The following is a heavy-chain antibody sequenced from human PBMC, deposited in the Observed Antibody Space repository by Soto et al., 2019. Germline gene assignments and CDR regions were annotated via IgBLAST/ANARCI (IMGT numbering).Heavy chain of an antibody. CDR2: IYYSGST. D-gene: IGHD3-10*01. CDR1: GGSVSSGSYY. Sequence: QVQLQESGPGLVKPSETLSLTCTVSGGSVSSGSYYWSWIRQPPGKGLAWIGYIYYSGSTNYNPSLTMPLTISVDRAKNQFALKLSSLTAADTAVYYCASEFGRGYYYYYGMDVWGQGTTVTVSS. V-gene: IGHV4-61*01. J-gene: IGHJ6*02. CDR3: ASEFGRGYYYYYGMDV.